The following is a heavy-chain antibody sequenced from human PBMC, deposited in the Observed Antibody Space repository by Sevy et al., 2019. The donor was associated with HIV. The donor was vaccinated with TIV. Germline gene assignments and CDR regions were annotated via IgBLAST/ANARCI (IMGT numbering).Heavy chain of an antibody. V-gene: IGHV3-7*03. Sequence: GGSLRLSCAASGFTFSHYWMTLVRQAPGKGPEWVANIKGDGSEKYYGDSVRGRFTISRDNAKNSLYLQMNSLRGEDTALYYCARDCNSATCLWGLDVWGQGTTVTVSS. D-gene: IGHD1-26*01. CDR2: IKGDGSEK. CDR1: GFTFSHYW. CDR3: ARDCNSATCLWGLDV. J-gene: IGHJ6*02.